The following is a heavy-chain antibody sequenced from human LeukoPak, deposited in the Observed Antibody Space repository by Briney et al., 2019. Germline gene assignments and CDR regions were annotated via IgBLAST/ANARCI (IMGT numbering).Heavy chain of an antibody. CDR1: GYTFTSYD. V-gene: IGHV1-8*01. J-gene: IGHJ5*02. D-gene: IGHD2-21*02. CDR2: MNPNSGNT. Sequence: ASVKVSCKASGYTFTSYDINWVRQATGQGLEWMGWMNPNSGNTGYAQKFQGRVTMTRNTSISTAYMELSSLRSEDTAVYYCARQRAYCGGDCPNWFDPWGQGTLVTVSS. CDR3: ARQRAYCGGDCPNWFDP.